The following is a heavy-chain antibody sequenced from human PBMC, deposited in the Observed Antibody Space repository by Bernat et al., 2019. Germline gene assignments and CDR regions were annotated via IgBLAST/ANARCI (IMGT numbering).Heavy chain of an antibody. CDR2: IYTTGSS. CDR3: ARGGGSRFWFDH. D-gene: IGHD4-23*01. Sequence: QVQLQESGPGLVKPSQTLSLTCTVSGGSITSGSYYWSWIRQPAGKGLEWIGRIYTTGSSNYNPSLKSRVTMSVHTSKNQFSLELSSVTAADTAVYYCARGGGSRFWFDHWGQGTLVTVSS. J-gene: IGHJ5*02. CDR1: GGSITSGSYY. V-gene: IGHV4-61*02.